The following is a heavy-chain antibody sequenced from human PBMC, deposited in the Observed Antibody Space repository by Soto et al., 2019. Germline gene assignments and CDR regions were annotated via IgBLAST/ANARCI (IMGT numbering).Heavy chain of an antibody. CDR2: IIPILGIA. CDR3: AGLGSQDFWSGYYRGEYYYYYMDV. Sequence: GASVKVSCKASGGTFSSYTISWVRQAPGQGLEWMGRIIPILGIANYAQKFQGRVTITADKSTSTAYMELSSLRSEDTAVYYCAGLGSQDFWSGYYRGEYYYYYMDVWGKGTTVTVSS. CDR1: GGTFSSYT. D-gene: IGHD3-3*01. J-gene: IGHJ6*03. V-gene: IGHV1-69*02.